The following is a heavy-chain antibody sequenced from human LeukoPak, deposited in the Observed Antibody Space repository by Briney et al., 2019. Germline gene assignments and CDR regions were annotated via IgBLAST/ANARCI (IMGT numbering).Heavy chain of an antibody. D-gene: IGHD5/OR15-5a*01. J-gene: IGHJ6*02. CDR2: IYYSGST. CDR1: SGSINTRSYF. V-gene: IGHV4-39*07. Sequence: MSSETLSLTCTVSSGSINTRSYFWGWIRQPPGERLEWIGAIYYSGSTYYNPSLENRVTISLDTSKNHFSLKLSSVTAADTAVYYCVRDGTVSTGRYYGMDVWGPGTTVTVSS. CDR3: VRDGTVSTGRYYGMDV.